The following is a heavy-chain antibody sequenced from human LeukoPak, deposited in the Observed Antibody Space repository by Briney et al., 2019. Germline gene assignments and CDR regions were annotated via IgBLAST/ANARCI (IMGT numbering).Heavy chain of an antibody. V-gene: IGHV3-23*01. CDR2: ISGSCGST. D-gene: IGHD2-2*01. J-gene: IGHJ6*02. CDR1: GFTFISYA. Sequence: GGSLRLSCAASGFTFISYAMSWVRQAPGKGLEWVSAISGSCGSTYYADSVKGRFTISRDNSKNTLYLQMNSLRGEDTSVYYCAKGDIVVVPAAIGPGGTYYYYYGMDVWGQGTTVTVSS. CDR3: AKGDIVVVPAAIGPGGTYYYYYGMDV.